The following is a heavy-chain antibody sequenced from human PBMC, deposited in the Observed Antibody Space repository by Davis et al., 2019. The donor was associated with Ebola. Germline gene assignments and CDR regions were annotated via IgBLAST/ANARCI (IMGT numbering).Heavy chain of an antibody. D-gene: IGHD5-12*01. CDR3: ARGVATMRGYYYYGMDG. V-gene: IGHV1-69*13. CDR1: GGTFSSYA. Sequence: SVKVSCKASGGTFSSYAISWVRQAPGQGLEWMGGIIPIFGTANYAQKFQGRVTITADESTSTVYMELSSLRSEDTAVYYCARGVATMRGYYYYGMDGWGQGTTVTVSS. CDR2: IIPIFGTA. J-gene: IGHJ6*02.